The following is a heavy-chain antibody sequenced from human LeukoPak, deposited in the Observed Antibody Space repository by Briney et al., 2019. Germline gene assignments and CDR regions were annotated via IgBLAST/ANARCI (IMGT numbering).Heavy chain of an antibody. D-gene: IGHD3-10*01. J-gene: IGHJ3*02. Sequence: GGSLRLSCAASGFTFSSYAMSWVRQAPGRGLEWVSVIYSGGSTYYADSVKGRFTISRDNSKNTLYLQMNSLRAEDTAVYYCARDGDYYGLGSYNSAFDIWGQGTMVTVSS. V-gene: IGHV3-66*01. CDR2: IYSGGST. CDR3: ARDGDYYGLGSYNSAFDI. CDR1: GFTFSSYA.